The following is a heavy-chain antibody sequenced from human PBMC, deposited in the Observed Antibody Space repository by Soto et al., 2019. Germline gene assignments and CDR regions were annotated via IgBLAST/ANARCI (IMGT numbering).Heavy chain of an antibody. D-gene: IGHD4-4*01. Sequence: SETLSLTCTVSGGSVSSGSFYCSWIRQPPGKRLEWIGCIYYSGSTNYNSSLKSRVTISVDTSKNQFSLSLNSVTAADTAVYYCTRRVRSTGLLDYWGQGALVTVSS. CDR3: TRRVRSTGLLDY. CDR2: IYYSGST. V-gene: IGHV4-61*01. CDR1: GGSVSSGSFY. J-gene: IGHJ4*02.